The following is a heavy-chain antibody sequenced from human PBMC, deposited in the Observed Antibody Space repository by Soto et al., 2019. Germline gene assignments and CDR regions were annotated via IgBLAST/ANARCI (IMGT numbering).Heavy chain of an antibody. J-gene: IGHJ3*02. V-gene: IGHV1-2*04. CDR3: ARAKCCRGRGRAAFDI. CDR1: GYTFTGYY. D-gene: IGHD2-15*01. Sequence: ASVKVSCKASGYTFTGYYMHWVRQAPGQGLEWMGWINPNSGGTNYAQKFQGWVTMTRDTSISTAYMELSRLRSDDTAVYYCARAKCCRGRGRAAFDIWGQGTMVTVSS. CDR2: INPNSGGT.